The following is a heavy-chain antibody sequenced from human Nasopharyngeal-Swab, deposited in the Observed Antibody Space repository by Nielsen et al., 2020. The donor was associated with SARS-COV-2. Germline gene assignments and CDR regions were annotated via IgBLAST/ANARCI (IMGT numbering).Heavy chain of an antibody. J-gene: IGHJ3*02. D-gene: IGHD3-22*01. CDR3: ASPLIYYYDSSGYYGDDAFDI. CDR1: GFTFSDYY. V-gene: IGHV3-11*01. Sequence: GGSLRLSCAASGFTFSDYYMSWIRQAPGKGLEWVSYISSSGSTLYYADSVKGRFTISRDNAKNSLYLQMNSLRAEDTAVYYCASPLIYYYDSSGYYGDDAFDIWGQGTMVTVSS. CDR2: ISSSGSTL.